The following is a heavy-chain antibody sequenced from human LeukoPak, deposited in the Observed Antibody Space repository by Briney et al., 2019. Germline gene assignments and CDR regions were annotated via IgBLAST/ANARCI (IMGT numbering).Heavy chain of an antibody. CDR2: IYYSGST. V-gene: IGHV4-59*08. Sequence: PSETLSLTCTVSGGSISSYYWSWIRQPPGKGLEWIGYIYYSGSTNYNPSPKSRVTISADTSKNKCSLNRSTVTAADTALYYSGSTNYNPSLKSRVTISVATSKNPSYMKLSSVTAADTAVYYCARSGAAAYYYYYGMDVWGQGTTVTVSS. CDR1: GGSISSYY. D-gene: IGHD3-10*01. J-gene: IGHJ6*02. CDR3: GSTNYNPSLKSRVTISVATSKNPSYMKLSSVTAADTAVYYCARSGAAAYYYYYGMDV.